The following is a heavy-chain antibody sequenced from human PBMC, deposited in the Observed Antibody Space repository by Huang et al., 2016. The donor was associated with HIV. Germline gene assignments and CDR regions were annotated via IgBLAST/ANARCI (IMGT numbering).Heavy chain of an antibody. V-gene: IGHV7-4-1*02. Sequence: QVQLVQSGSELKKPGASVKVSCKASGYTFTNYGVHWVRQAPGQGLAWMGCSNTHTGKPRYAQGLTGRLVFSLDTSVNTAYLQISSLKAADSAIYYCVRVRRVMDTYCVADCSTLEAFDIWGQGTVVTVSA. CDR2: SNTHTGKP. CDR1: GYTFTNYG. D-gene: IGHD2-21*02. CDR3: VRVRRVMDTYCVADCSTLEAFDI. J-gene: IGHJ3*02.